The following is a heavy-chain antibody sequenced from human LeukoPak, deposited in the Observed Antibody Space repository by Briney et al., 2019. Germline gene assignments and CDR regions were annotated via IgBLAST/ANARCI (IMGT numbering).Heavy chain of an antibody. J-gene: IGHJ5*02. CDR2: IYYSGST. D-gene: IGHD4-23*01. CDR3: ARERSSSGGHSWFDP. V-gene: IGHV4-59*12. Sequence: KSSETLSLTCTVSGGSISSYYWSWIRQPPGKGLEWIGYIYYSGSTNYNPSLKSRVTISVDTSKNQFSLNLTSVTAADAAVYYCARERSSSGGHSWFDPWGQGTLVTVSS. CDR1: GGSISSYY.